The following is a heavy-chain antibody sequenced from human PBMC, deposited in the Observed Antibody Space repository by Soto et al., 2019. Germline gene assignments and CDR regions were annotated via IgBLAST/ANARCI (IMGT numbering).Heavy chain of an antibody. CDR3: ARGPSE. CDR2: IYPATGDT. CDR1: GYIFIGSY. J-gene: IGHJ4*02. Sequence: QVQLVQSGAEMKSPGSSVKVSCKATGYIFIGSYLHWIRQAPGQGPEWMGSIYPATGDTDYAQTYQGRVILTGDKAIGTAYMEMKWLTFDDTGMYYCARGPSEWGQGTLVTVSS. V-gene: IGHV1-2*02.